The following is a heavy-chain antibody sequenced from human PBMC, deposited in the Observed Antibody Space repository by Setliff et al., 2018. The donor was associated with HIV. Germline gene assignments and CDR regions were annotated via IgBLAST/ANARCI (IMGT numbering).Heavy chain of an antibody. CDR3: ARGSLLGYFDWLFPD. V-gene: IGHV1-2*06. J-gene: IGHJ4*02. CDR2: INPNSGDT. CDR1: GYTFTGYF. D-gene: IGHD3-9*01. Sequence: ASVKVSCKASGYTFTGYFIHWVRQAPGQGLEWVGRINPNSGDTNFAQKFQGRITMTRDTSISTAYLELNRLRSDDTAVYYCARGSLLGYFDWLFPDWGQGTLVTVSS.